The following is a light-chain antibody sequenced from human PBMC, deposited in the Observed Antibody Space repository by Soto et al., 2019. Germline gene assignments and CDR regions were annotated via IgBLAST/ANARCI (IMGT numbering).Light chain of an antibody. J-gene: IGKJ3*01. Sequence: EIVMTQSPATLSVSPGERATLSCRASQSISSNLAWYQQKPGQAPRLLIYGASTRATGIPATFSGSGSGTEYTLTISSLHSEDFAVYYCQQYNTWPFTFGPGTKVDIK. CDR1: QSISSN. CDR2: GAS. CDR3: QQYNTWPFT. V-gene: IGKV3-15*01.